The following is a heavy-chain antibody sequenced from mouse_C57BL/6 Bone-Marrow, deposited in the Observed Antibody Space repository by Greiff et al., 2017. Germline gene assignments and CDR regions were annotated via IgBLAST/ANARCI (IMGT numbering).Heavy chain of an antibody. J-gene: IGHJ2*01. CDR3: ARQESY. V-gene: IGHV1-50*01. Sequence: QVQLQQPGAELVKPGASVKLSCKASGYTFTSYWMQWVKQRPGQGLEWIGEIDPSDSYTNYNQKFKGKATLTVDQSSSTAYMQLSSLPSEDSAVYYCARQESYWGQGTTLTVSS. CDR2: IDPSDSYT. CDR1: GYTFTSYW.